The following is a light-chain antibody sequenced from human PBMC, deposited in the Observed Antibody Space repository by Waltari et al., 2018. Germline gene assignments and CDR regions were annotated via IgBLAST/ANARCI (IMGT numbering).Light chain of an antibody. J-gene: IGKJ2*02. CDR3: QQYSSFCT. CDR1: QSVGTW. Sequence: DIQMTQSPSTLSASVGDRVTISCRASQSVGTWLAWYQQKPGKAPKLLIYMASSLDSGVPSRFSGSGSGTDFTLTISSLQPDDFATYSCQQYSSFCTFGQGTKV. CDR2: MAS. V-gene: IGKV1-5*03.